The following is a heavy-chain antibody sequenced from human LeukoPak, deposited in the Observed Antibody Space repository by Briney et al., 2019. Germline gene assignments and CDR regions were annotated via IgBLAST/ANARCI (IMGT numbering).Heavy chain of an antibody. Sequence: PGGSLRLSCAASGFTFSSYAMTWIRQAPGKGLEWVAFIRPDGDNKYYAVSVKGRFTISRDNSKNTVYLQMNSLRAEDTAVYYCAKSGLNRFDYWGQGTLVTASS. D-gene: IGHD2-15*01. CDR1: GFTFSSYA. CDR2: IRPDGDNK. V-gene: IGHV3-30*02. CDR3: AKSGLNRFDY. J-gene: IGHJ4*02.